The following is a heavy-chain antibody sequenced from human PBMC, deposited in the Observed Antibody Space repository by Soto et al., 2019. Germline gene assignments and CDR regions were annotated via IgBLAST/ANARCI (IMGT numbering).Heavy chain of an antibody. V-gene: IGHV3-23*01. J-gene: IGHJ6*02. Sequence: VKLLESGGGFTQPGGSLRLSCTASGLTFSNYAMSWVRQTPGKGLEFVSFISGGGGSSYSADSVKGRFTVSRDNAKNTLSLQMNSLRVEDTAVYYCVKLLRSWYGHNALDVRGQGTTVTVSS. D-gene: IGHD3-9*01. CDR1: GLTFSNYA. CDR2: ISGGGGSS. CDR3: VKLLRSWYGHNALDV.